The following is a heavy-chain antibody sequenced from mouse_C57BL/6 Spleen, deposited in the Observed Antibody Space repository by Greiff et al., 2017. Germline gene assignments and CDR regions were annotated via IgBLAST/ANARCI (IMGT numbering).Heavy chain of an antibody. V-gene: IGHV1-42*01. Sequence: EVQLQQSGPELVKPGASVKISCKASGYSFTGYYMNWVKQSPEKSLEWIGEINPSTGGTTYNQKFKAKATLTVEKSSSTAYMQLKSLTSEESAVYYCARMTTVVAEAMDYWGQGTSVTVSS. D-gene: IGHD1-1*01. J-gene: IGHJ4*01. CDR3: ARMTTVVAEAMDY. CDR1: GYSFTGYY. CDR2: INPSTGGT.